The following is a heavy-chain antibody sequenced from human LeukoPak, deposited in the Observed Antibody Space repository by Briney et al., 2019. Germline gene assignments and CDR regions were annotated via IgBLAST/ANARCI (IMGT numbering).Heavy chain of an antibody. V-gene: IGHV5-51*01. CDR2: IYPGDSDT. D-gene: IGHD2-15*01. CDR1: GYTFTNYW. Sequence: GESLKISCKGSGYTFTNYWIGWVRQMPGKGLEWMGIIYPGDSDTRYSPSFEGQVTISADRSISTAYLQWSSLKASDTAMYYCARRLYCGGGSCNGGPGGVFDYWGQGTLVIVSS. J-gene: IGHJ4*02. CDR3: ARRLYCGGGSCNGGPGGVFDY.